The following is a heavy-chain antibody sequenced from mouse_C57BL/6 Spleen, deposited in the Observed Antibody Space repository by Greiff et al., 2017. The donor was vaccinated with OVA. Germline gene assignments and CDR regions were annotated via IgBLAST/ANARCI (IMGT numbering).Heavy chain of an antibody. D-gene: IGHD1-1*01. CDR3: ARDPYGSYYAMDY. CDR2: ISDGGSYT. V-gene: IGHV5-4*01. J-gene: IGHJ4*01. Sequence: EVKLVESGGGLVKPGGSLKLSCAASGFTFSSYAMSWVRQTPEKRLEWVATISDGGSYTYYTDNVKGRFTISRDNAKNNLYLQMSHLKSEDTAMYYCARDPYGSYYAMDYWGQGTSVTVSS. CDR1: GFTFSSYA.